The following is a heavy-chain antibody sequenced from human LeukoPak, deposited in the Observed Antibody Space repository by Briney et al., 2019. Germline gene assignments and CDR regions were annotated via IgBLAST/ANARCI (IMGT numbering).Heavy chain of an antibody. D-gene: IGHD4-17*01. CDR3: ARDKGGLYGDYD. CDR1: GFTFSSYA. Sequence: GRSLGLSCAASGFTFSSYAMHWVRQAPGKGLEWVAVISYDGSNKYHADSVKGRFTISRDNSKNTLYLQMNSLRAEDTAVYYCARDKGGLYGDYDWGQGTLVTVSS. J-gene: IGHJ4*02. CDR2: ISYDGSNK. V-gene: IGHV3-30-3*01.